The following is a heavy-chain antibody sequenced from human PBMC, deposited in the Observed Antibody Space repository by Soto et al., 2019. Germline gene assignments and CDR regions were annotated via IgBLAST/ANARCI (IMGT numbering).Heavy chain of an antibody. CDR1: GGSISSSSYY. CDR2: IYYSGST. Sequence: QLLESGPGLVKPSETLSLTCTVSGGSISSSSYYWGWIRQPPGKGLEWIGSIYYSGSTYYNPSLKSRVTISVDTSKNQFSLKLSSVTAADTAVYYCATQTYYDFWSGYYSGWFDPWGQGTLVTVSS. J-gene: IGHJ5*02. CDR3: ATQTYYDFWSGYYSGWFDP. V-gene: IGHV4-39*01. D-gene: IGHD3-3*01.